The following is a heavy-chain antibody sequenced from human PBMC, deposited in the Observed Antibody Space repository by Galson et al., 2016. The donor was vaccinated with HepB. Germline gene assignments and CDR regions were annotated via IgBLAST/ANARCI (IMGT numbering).Heavy chain of an antibody. D-gene: IGHD3-16*01. CDR2: INPNDGST. V-gene: IGHV1-46*01. CDR1: GYTFSSYY. J-gene: IGHJ3*02. CDR3: ARDLGGDPTEVYDVFDI. Sequence: SVKVSCKASGYTFSSYYIHWIRQAPGPGLEWMGLINPNDGSTSYAQNFQGRVTMTRDASTSTVYMELSSLKSEDTAVYYCARDLGGDPTEVYDVFDIWGQGTPVTVSS.